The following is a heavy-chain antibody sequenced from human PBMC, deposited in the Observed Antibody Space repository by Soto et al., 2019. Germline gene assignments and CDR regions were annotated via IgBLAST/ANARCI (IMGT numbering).Heavy chain of an antibody. Sequence: GGSLRLSCAASGFTVSSNYMSWVRQAPGKGLEWVSVIYSGGSTYYADSVKGRFTISRDNSKNTLYLQMNSLRAEDTAVYYCARDRGISYFDSFDILGLGTMVTVSS. J-gene: IGHJ3*02. CDR1: GFTVSSNY. CDR2: IYSGGST. D-gene: IGHD2-15*01. V-gene: IGHV3-53*01. CDR3: ARDRGISYFDSFDI.